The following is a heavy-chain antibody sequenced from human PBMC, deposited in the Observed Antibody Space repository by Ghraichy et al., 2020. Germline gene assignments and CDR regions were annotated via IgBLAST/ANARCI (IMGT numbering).Heavy chain of an antibody. D-gene: IGHD1-20*01. Sequence: GGSLRLSCAASGFTVSSNYMSWVRQAPGKGLEWVSVIYSGGSTYYADSVKGRFTISRDNSKNTLYLQMNSLRAEDTAVYYCARDMYDWNDPGDYWGQGTLVTVSS. CDR1: GFTVSSNY. J-gene: IGHJ4*02. CDR2: IYSGGST. V-gene: IGHV3-66*01. CDR3: ARDMYDWNDPGDY.